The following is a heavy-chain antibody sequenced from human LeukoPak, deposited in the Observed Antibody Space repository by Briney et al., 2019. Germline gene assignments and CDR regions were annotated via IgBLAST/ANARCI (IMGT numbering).Heavy chain of an antibody. V-gene: IGHV4-34*01. D-gene: IGHD3-10*01. CDR2: IDYSGST. CDR1: GGYFSGNH. J-gene: IGHJ4*02. Sequence: SETLSLTCAVYGGYFSGNHWSWIRQPPGKGLEWIGEIDYSGSTNYNPSLKSRVTISADTSKKQFSLKVSSVTAADTAVYYCARRSNRSGSPLRNWGEGTLVTVSS. CDR3: ARRSNRSGSPLRN.